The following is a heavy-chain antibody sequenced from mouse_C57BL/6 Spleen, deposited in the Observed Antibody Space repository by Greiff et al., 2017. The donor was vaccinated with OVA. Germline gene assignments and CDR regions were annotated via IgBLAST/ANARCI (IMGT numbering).Heavy chain of an antibody. CDR2: IHPNSGST. CDR3: ARITTVVAFDY. V-gene: IGHV1-64*01. J-gene: IGHJ2*01. CDR1: GYTFTSYW. Sequence: QVQLQQPGAELVKPGASVKLSCKTSGYTFTSYWMHWVKQRPGQGLEWIGMIHPNSGSTNYNEKFKSKATLTVDKASSTAYMQLSSLTSEDSAVYYWARITTVVAFDYWGQGTTLTVSS. D-gene: IGHD1-1*01.